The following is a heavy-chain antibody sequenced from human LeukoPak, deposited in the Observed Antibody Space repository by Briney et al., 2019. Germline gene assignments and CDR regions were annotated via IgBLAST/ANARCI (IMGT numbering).Heavy chain of an antibody. D-gene: IGHD3-22*01. Sequence: LGGSLRLSCAASGFTVSSNYMSWVRQAPGKGLEWVSVIYSGGSTYYADSVKGRFTISRDNSKNTLYLQMNSLRAEDTAVYYCARDLLRDSSGYYSDYWGQGTLVTVSS. CDR3: ARDLLRDSSGYYSDY. CDR2: IYSGGST. J-gene: IGHJ4*02. V-gene: IGHV3-53*01. CDR1: GFTVSSNY.